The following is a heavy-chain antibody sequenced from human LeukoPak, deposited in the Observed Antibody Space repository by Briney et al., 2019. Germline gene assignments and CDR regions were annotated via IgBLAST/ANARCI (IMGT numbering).Heavy chain of an antibody. D-gene: IGHD6-13*01. J-gene: IGHJ6*03. V-gene: IGHV4-59*01. CDR1: GGSISSYY. CDR3: ARTSVGYSSSWYRYYYYMDV. Sequence: SETLSLTCTVSGGSISSYYWSWIRQPPGKGLEWIGYIYYSGSTNYNPSLKSRVTISVDTSKNQFSLKLSSVTAADTAVYYCARTSVGYSSSWYRYYYYMDVWGKGTTVTVSS. CDR2: IYYSGST.